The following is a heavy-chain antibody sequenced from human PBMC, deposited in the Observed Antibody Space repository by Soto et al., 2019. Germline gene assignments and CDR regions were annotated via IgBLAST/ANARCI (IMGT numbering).Heavy chain of an antibody. J-gene: IGHJ4*02. Sequence: GGSLRLSCAASGFTFSSYGMDWVFQAPGKGLEGVAVISYDGSNKYYADSVKGRFTISRDNSRNTLYLQMNSLRAENTAVYYCAIAQSYYYDSNGYSPPNDYWGQGTLVTGSS. V-gene: IGHV3-30*03. CDR1: GFTFSSYG. CDR3: AIAQSYYYDSNGYSPPNDY. CDR2: ISYDGSNK. D-gene: IGHD3-22*01.